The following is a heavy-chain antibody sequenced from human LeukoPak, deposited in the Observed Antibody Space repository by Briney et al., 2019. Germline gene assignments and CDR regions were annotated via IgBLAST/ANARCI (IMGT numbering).Heavy chain of an antibody. CDR2: INHGGST. Sequence: SETLSLTCAVYGESFDGYFWSWIRQPPGKGLEWIGEINHGGSTNYHPSLKSRVTISADTSKNQFSLKLSSVTAADTAVYYCAGGPRESYYNWFDPWGQGTLVTVSS. D-gene: IGHD3-10*01. CDR3: AGGPRESYYNWFDP. CDR1: GESFDGYF. V-gene: IGHV4-34*01. J-gene: IGHJ5*02.